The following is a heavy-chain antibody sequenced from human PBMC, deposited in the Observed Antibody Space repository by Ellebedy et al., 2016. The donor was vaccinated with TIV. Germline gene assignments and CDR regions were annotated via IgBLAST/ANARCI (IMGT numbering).Heavy chain of an antibody. D-gene: IGHD6-13*01. CDR2: ISSSSSYI. J-gene: IGHJ2*01. V-gene: IGHV3-21*04. CDR1: GFTFSSYS. CDR3: ARDAATSSNHGYWYFDL. Sequence: GGSLRLSCTASGFTFSSYSMNWVRQAPGKGLEWVSSISSSSSYIYYADSVKGRFTISRDNSKNTLYLQINSLRAEDTAVYYCARDAATSSNHGYWYFDLWGRGTLVTVSS.